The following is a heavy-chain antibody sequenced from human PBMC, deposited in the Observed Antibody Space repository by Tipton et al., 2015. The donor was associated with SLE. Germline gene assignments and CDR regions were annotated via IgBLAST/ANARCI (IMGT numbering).Heavy chain of an antibody. CDR1: GYKFHAYW. CDR3: ARLPVTTHDAFDF. J-gene: IGHJ3*01. Sequence: VQLVQSGAEVKKPGESLKISCQGSGYKFHAYWIAWVRQMPGKGLEWMGIIYPADSDTRYSPSFQGQVTISADRSISTAYLQWSSLKASDTAIYYCARLPVTTHDAFDFWGQGTMVTVSS. V-gene: IGHV5-51*03. CDR2: IYPADSDT. D-gene: IGHD4-17*01.